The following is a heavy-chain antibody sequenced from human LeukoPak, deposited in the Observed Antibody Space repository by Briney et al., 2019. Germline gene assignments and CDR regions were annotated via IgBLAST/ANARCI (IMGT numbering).Heavy chain of an antibody. D-gene: IGHD4-17*01. CDR3: ARDYRGDDYGDHFDY. J-gene: IGHJ4*02. CDR2: ISAYNGNT. CDR1: GYTFTSYG. Sequence: WASVKVSCKASGYTFTSYGISWVRQAPGQGLEWMGWISAYNGNTNYAQKLQGRVTMTTDTSTSTAYMELRSLRSDDTAVYYCARDYRGDDYGDHFDYWGQGTLVTVSS. V-gene: IGHV1-18*01.